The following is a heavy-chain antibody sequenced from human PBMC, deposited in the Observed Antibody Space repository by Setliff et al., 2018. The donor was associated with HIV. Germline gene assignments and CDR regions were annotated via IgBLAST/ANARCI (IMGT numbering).Heavy chain of an antibody. J-gene: IGHJ3*02. Sequence: ASVKVSCKASGYTFTSYDINWVRQATGQGLEWMGWMNPNSGNTGYAQKFQGRVTMTRNTSISTAYMELSSLRSEDTAVYYCARDGPYVAVLIRAFDIWGQGTMVTVS. V-gene: IGHV1-8*02. CDR3: ARDGPYVAVLIRAFDI. CDR2: MNPNSGNT. CDR1: GYTFTSYD. D-gene: IGHD3-16*01.